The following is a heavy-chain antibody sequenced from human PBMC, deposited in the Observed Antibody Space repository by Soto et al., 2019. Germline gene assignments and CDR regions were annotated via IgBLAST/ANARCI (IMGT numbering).Heavy chain of an antibody. CDR2: INHSGST. V-gene: IGHV4-34*01. CDR1: GGSFSGYY. J-gene: IGHJ4*02. CDR3: ARTRITIFGVVIMGGNYFVY. Sequence: QVQLQQWGAGLLKPSETLSLTCAVYGGSFSGYYWSWIRQPPGKGLEWIGEINHSGSTNYNPSLKSRVTISVDTSKNQFSLKLSSVTAADTAVYYCARTRITIFGVVIMGGNYFVYWGQGTLVTVSS. D-gene: IGHD3-3*01.